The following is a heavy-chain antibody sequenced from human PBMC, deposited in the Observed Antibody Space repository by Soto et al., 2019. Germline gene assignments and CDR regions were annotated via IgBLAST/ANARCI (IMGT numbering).Heavy chain of an antibody. J-gene: IGHJ5*02. CDR3: AGYCSSTSCPRSPFYGDYETGPFDP. D-gene: IGHD2-2*01. CDR2: ISAYNGNT. CDR1: GYTFTSYG. V-gene: IGHV1-18*01. Sequence: RASVKVSCKASGYTFTSYGISWVRQAPGQGLEWMGWISAYNGNTNYAQKLQGRVTMTTDTSTSTAYMELRSLRSDDTAVYYCAGYCSSTSCPRSPFYGDYETGPFDPWGQGTLVTVSS.